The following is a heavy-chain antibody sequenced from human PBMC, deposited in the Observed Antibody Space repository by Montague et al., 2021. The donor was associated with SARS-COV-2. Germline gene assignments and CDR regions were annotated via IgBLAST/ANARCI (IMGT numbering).Heavy chain of an antibody. CDR2: INHGGST. CDR1: GGSFSGNY. V-gene: IGHV4-34*01. J-gene: IGHJ6*03. D-gene: IGHD3-10*01. Sequence: SETLSLTCAVYGGSFSGNYWNWIRQPPGKGLEWIGEINHGGSTNCNPSLKSRLTISADTSKNQFSLKLTSVAAADTAVYYCARLRDGVVPSPILGVGPYYSYYYMDVWGKGTTVTVSS. CDR3: ARLRDGVVPSPILGVGPYYSYYYMDV.